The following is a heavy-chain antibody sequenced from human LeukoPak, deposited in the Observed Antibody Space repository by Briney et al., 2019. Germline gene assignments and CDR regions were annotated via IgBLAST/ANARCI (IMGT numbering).Heavy chain of an antibody. CDR1: GFTFSSYG. CDR3: ARDRDWGCSHCSY. CDR2: IWFDGSNK. Sequence: PGGSLRLSCAASGFTFSSYGMHWVRQAPGKGLEWVAVIWFDGSNKYYADSVKGRFTISRDNSKNTLYLQMNSLRAEDTAVYYCARDRDWGCSHCSYWGQGTLVTVSS. V-gene: IGHV3-33*01. D-gene: IGHD7-27*01. J-gene: IGHJ4*02.